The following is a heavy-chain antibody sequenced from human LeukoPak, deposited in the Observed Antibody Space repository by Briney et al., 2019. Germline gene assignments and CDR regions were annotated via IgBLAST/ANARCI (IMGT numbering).Heavy chain of an antibody. Sequence: PGGSLRLSCAASGFTFSSYGMHWVRQAPGKGLEWVAVIWYDGSNKYYADSVKGRFTISRDNSKNTLYLQMNSLRAEDTAVYYCAMLYQLLYLDAFDIWGQGTMVTVSS. CDR3: AMLYQLLYLDAFDI. CDR1: GFTFSSYG. V-gene: IGHV3-33*01. D-gene: IGHD2-2*02. J-gene: IGHJ3*02. CDR2: IWYDGSNK.